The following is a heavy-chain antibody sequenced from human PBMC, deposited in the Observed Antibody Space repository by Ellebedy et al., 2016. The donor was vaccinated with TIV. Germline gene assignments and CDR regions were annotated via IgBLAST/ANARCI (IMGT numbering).Heavy chain of an antibody. CDR1: GFTFSDYG. J-gene: IGHJ4*02. CDR2: ISNDGRSK. V-gene: IGHV3-30*03. CDR3: APGGTTTVKKGFGY. D-gene: IGHD4-17*01. Sequence: PGGSLRLSCAASGFTFSDYGMHWVRQAPGKGLEWVANISNDGRSKKHGDSVKGRFTISRDNPKSTLYLQMDSLRADDTAVYYCAPGGTTTVKKGFGYWGQGTLVTVSS.